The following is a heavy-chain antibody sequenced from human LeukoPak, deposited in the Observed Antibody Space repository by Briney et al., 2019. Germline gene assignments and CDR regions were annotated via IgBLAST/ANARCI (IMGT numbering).Heavy chain of an antibody. CDR2: FDLENGET. V-gene: IGHV1-24*01. Sequence: ASVKVSCKVSGYTLTELSMHWVRQAPGKGLEWMGGFDLENGETIYAQDFQGGVTMTEDTSTDTAYMELSSLTSEDTAVYYCAAVKLTIIYVTYFDYWGQGTLVTVSS. CDR3: AAVKLTIIYVTYFDY. D-gene: IGHD3-10*01. J-gene: IGHJ4*02. CDR1: GYTLTELS.